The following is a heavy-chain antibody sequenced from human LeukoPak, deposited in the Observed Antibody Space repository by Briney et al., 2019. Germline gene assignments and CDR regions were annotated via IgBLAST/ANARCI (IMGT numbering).Heavy chain of an antibody. V-gene: IGHV4-39*07. CDR2: IYYSGST. D-gene: IGHD4-11*01. J-gene: IGHJ5*02. Sequence: SETLSLTCTVSGGSISSSSYYWGWIRQPPGKGLEWIGSIYYSGSTYYNPSLKSRVTISVDTSKNQFSLKLSSVTAADTAVYYCARGQKIFMTTYWFDPWGQGTLVTVSS. CDR1: GGSISSSSYY. CDR3: ARGQKIFMTTYWFDP.